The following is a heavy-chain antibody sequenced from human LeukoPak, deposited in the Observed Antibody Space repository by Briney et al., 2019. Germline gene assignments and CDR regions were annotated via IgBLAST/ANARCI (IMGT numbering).Heavy chain of an antibody. CDR2: IKFDGIEK. CDR3: AKDRWELSVFDY. V-gene: IGHV3-7*01. CDR1: GFTFRTYW. Sequence: GGSLRLSCAASGFTFRTYWMAWVRQFPGKRLEWVANIKFDGIEKYHVGSVKGRFTISRDNAKNSLYLQMNSLRTEDTAVYYCAKDRWELSVFDYWGQGTLVTVSS. D-gene: IGHD1-26*01. J-gene: IGHJ4*02.